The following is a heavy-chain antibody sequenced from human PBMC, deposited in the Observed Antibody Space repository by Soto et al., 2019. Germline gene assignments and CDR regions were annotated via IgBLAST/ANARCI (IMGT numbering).Heavy chain of an antibody. CDR3: ARTTPRTFGYYYYGMDV. CDR2: INPNSGGT. V-gene: IGHV1-2*04. J-gene: IGHJ6*02. Sequence: ASVKVSCKASGYTFTGYYMHWVRQAPGQGLEWMGWINPNSGGTNYAQKFQGWVNMTRDTSISTAYMELSRLRSDDTAVYYCARTTPRTFGYYYYGMDVWGQGTTVTVSS. D-gene: IGHD1-26*01. CDR1: GYTFTGYY.